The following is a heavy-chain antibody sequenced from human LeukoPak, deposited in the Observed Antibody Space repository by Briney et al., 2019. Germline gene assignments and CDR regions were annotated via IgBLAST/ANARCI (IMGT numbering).Heavy chain of an antibody. CDR2: MNPNSGNT. V-gene: IGHV1-8*01. CDR1: GYTFTSYD. CDR3: ARSRNYYDSSGYYPHDAFD. J-gene: IGHJ3*02. D-gene: IGHD3-22*01. Sequence: ASVKVSCKASGYTFTSYDINWVRQATGQGLEWMGWMNPNSGNTGYAQKFQGRVTMTRNTSISTAYMELSSLRSEDTAVYYCARSRNYYDSSGYYPHDAFDMGPRDNGHRLF.